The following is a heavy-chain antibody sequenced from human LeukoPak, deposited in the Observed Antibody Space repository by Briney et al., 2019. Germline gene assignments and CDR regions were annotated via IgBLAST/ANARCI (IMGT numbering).Heavy chain of an antibody. D-gene: IGHD3-9*01. V-gene: IGHV5-51*01. CDR2: IYPTDSAT. CDR1: GYIFTTYW. CDR3: ARRGYDILSGYYFDY. Sequence: GESLKISCKGSGYIFTTYWIGWVRQMPGKGLEWMGIIYPTDSATKYSPSFQGQVTISVDKSNSTAYLRWSSLKASDTAMYYCARRGYDILSGYYFDYWGQGTLVTVSS. J-gene: IGHJ4*02.